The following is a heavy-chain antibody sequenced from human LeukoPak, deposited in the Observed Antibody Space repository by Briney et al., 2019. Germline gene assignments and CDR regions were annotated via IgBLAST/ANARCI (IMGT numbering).Heavy chain of an antibody. CDR2: INHSGST. CDR3: ARGQRRRYYDSSGYLN. Sequence: SETLSLTCAVYGGSFSGYYWSWIRQPPGKGLEWIGEINHSGSTNYNPSLKSRVTISVDTSKNQFSLKLSSVTAADTAVYYCARGQRRRYYDSSGYLNWGQGTLVTVSS. V-gene: IGHV4-34*01. J-gene: IGHJ4*02. D-gene: IGHD3-22*01. CDR1: GGSFSGYY.